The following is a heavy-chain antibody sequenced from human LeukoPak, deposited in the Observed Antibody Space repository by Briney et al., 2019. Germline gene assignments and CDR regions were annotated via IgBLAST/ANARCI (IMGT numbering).Heavy chain of an antibody. V-gene: IGHV1-8*01. D-gene: IGHD1-14*01. J-gene: IGHJ4*02. CDR1: GYTFTSYD. Sequence: ASVKVSCKASGYTFTSYDINWVRQATGRGLEWMGWMNPNSGNTGYAQKFQGRVTMTRNTSISTAYMELSSLRSEDTAVYYCAKAKPQGSDRDFDYWGQGTLVTVSS. CDR3: AKAKPQGSDRDFDY. CDR2: MNPNSGNT.